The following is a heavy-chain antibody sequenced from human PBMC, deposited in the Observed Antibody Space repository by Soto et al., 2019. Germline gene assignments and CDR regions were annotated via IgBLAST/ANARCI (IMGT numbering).Heavy chain of an antibody. CDR3: AKDVCAYYFDY. CDR2: ISGGGGSA. Sequence: EVQLLQSGGGLVQPGGSLRLSCTASGFTFTSHAINWVRQAPGKGLEWVSAISGGGGSAYYADSVRGRFTISRDNSKNTVYLQMTYLTADDTAVYYCAKDVCAYYFDYWGQGALVLVSS. V-gene: IGHV3-23*01. CDR1: GFTFTSHA. J-gene: IGHJ4*02.